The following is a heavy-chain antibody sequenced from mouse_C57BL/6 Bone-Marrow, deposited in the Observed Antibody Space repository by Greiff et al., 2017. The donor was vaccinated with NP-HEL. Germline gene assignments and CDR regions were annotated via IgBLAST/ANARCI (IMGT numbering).Heavy chain of an antibody. CDR2: IDPSDSYT. CDR3: ARDGYYPYWYFDV. CDR1: GYTFTSYW. V-gene: IGHV1-50*01. D-gene: IGHD2-3*01. J-gene: IGHJ1*03. Sequence: QVQLQQPGAELVKPGASVKLSCKASGYTFTSYWMQWVKQRPGQGLEWIGEIDPSDSYTNYNQKFKGKATLTVDTSSSTAYMQLRSLTSEDSAVYYCARDGYYPYWYFDVWGTGTTVTVSS.